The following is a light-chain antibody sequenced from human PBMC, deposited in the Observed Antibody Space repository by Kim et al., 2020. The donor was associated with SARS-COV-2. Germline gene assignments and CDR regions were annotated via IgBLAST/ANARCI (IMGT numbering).Light chain of an antibody. CDR2: GAT. Sequence: ALSASVGDRVTITCRASQNIGNYLNWYQQKQGKAPKLLIYGATSLQSGVPSRFSGSGSGTDFTLTINTLQPEDFATYYCQQTYSAFGQGTRLEIK. J-gene: IGKJ5*01. CDR1: QNIGNY. CDR3: QQTYSA. V-gene: IGKV1-39*01.